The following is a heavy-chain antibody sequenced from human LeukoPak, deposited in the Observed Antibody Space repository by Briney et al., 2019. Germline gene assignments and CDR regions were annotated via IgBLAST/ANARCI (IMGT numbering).Heavy chain of an antibody. CDR3: ARPLYDFWSGYPYDAFDI. V-gene: IGHV1-18*01. J-gene: IGHJ3*02. CDR2: ISAYNGNT. D-gene: IGHD3-3*01. Sequence: GASVKVSCKASGYTFTSYGISWVRQAPGQGLEWMGWISAYNGNTNYAQKLQGRVTMTTDTSTSTAYMELRSLRSDDTAVYYCARPLYDFWSGYPYDAFDIWGQGTMVTVSS. CDR1: GYTFTSYG.